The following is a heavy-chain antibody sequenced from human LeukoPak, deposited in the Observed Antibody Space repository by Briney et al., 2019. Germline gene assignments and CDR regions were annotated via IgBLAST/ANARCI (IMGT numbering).Heavy chain of an antibody. J-gene: IGHJ4*02. Sequence: SETLSLTCTVSGVSISSYYWSWIRQPPGKGLEWIGYIYYSGSTNYNPSLKSRVTISVDTSKNQFSLKLSSVTAADTAVYYCARSDCSSTSCYRMLGYWGQGTLVTVSS. V-gene: IGHV4-59*01. D-gene: IGHD2-2*01. CDR3: ARSDCSSTSCYRMLGY. CDR2: IYYSGST. CDR1: GVSISSYY.